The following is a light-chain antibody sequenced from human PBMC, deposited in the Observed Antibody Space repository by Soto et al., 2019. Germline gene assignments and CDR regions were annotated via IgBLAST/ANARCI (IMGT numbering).Light chain of an antibody. J-gene: IGKJ1*01. CDR3: QHYNDFSWT. V-gene: IGKV1-5*03. Sequence: DIHLTQSPSTLSASVGDRVTITCRASQSISILLAWYQQKPGKAPNLLIYATSTLETGVSSRFSGSGTGTDVTLTISSLQPDDSATYYGQHYNDFSWTFGQGTKVEIK. CDR1: QSISIL. CDR2: ATS.